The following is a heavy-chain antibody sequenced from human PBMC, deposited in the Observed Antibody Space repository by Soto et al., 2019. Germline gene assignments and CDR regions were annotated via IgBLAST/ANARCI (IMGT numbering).Heavy chain of an antibody. CDR3: ARQYSGYADYFDY. CDR1: GYTFTSYV. Sequence: ASVKVSCQASGYTFTSYVMHWVRQAPGQRLEWMGWINAGNGNTKYSQKFQGRVTITRDTSASTAYMELSSLRSEDTAVYYCARQYSGYADYFDYWGQGTLVTVS. D-gene: IGHD5-12*01. J-gene: IGHJ4*02. V-gene: IGHV1-3*01. CDR2: INAGNGNT.